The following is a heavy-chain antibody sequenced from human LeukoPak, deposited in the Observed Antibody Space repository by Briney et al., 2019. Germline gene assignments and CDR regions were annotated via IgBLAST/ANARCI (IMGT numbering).Heavy chain of an antibody. CDR3: ARVSGSGWYRDWFDP. V-gene: IGHV4-38-2*02. Sequence: PSETLSLTCTVSHYSINSGYYWGWIRQPPGKRLEWIASIHSSGTTYYNPTLKSRLTISVDTSKNQFSLKLSSVTAADTAVYYCARVSGSGWYRDWFDPWGQGTLVTVSS. D-gene: IGHD6-19*01. CDR1: HYSINSGYY. CDR2: IHSSGTT. J-gene: IGHJ5*02.